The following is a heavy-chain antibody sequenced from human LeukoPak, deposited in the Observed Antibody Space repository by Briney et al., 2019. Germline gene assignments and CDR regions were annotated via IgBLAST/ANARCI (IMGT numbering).Heavy chain of an antibody. CDR3: ARDSGTGTPRFDY. Sequence: GASVKVSCKASGYTFTSYAMHWVRQAPGQRLEWMGWINAGNGNTKYSQKFQGRVTMTTDTSTSTAYMELRSLRSDDTAVCYCARDSGTGTPRFDYWGQGTLVTVSS. J-gene: IGHJ4*02. D-gene: IGHD1-7*01. V-gene: IGHV1-3*01. CDR1: GYTFTSYA. CDR2: INAGNGNT.